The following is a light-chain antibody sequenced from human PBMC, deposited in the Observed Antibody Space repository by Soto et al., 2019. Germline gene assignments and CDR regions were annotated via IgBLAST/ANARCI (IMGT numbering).Light chain of an antibody. V-gene: IGLV2-14*01. CDR2: EVS. J-gene: IGLJ2*01. CDR1: SSDGDVYNY. CDR3: SSYAATSNLDVI. Sequence: QSALTQPASVSGSPGQSITISCTGTSSDGDVYNYVSWYQQHPGKAPKLIIYEVSDRPSGVSDRFSGSKSDNSASLTISGLQAEDEAVYYCSSYAATSNLDVIFGGGTKLTVL.